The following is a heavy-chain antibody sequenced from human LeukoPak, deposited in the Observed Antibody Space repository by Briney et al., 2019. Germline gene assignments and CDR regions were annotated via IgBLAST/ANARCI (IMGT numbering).Heavy chain of an antibody. V-gene: IGHV3-30*18. CDR2: ISYDGSNK. J-gene: IGHJ4*02. Sequence: GGSLRLSCAASGFTFSTYSMNWVRQAPGKGLEWVAVISYDGSNKYYADSVKGRFTISRDNSKNTLYLQMNSLRAEDTAVYYCAKEDSSGWYLVDYWGQGTLVTVSS. CDR3: AKEDSSGWYLVDY. D-gene: IGHD6-19*01. CDR1: GFTFSTYS.